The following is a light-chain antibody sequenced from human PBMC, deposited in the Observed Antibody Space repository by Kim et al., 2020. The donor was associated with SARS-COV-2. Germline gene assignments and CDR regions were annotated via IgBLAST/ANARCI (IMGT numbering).Light chain of an antibody. J-gene: IGLJ2*01. Sequence: GQSITISWTGTSSDVGGYNYVSWYQQHPGKAPKLMIYDVSNRPSGVSNRFSGSKSGNTASLTISGLQAEDEADYYCSSYTSSSTVVFGGGTQLTVL. CDR2: DVS. CDR1: SSDVGGYNY. V-gene: IGLV2-14*03. CDR3: SSYTSSSTVV.